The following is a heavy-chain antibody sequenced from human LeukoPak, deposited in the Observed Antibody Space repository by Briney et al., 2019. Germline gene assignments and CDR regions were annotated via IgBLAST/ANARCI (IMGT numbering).Heavy chain of an antibody. CDR3: TTVPLYCSGGSCPPWDYSAEYFQH. V-gene: IGHV3-15*01. Sequence: GGSLRLSCAASGFTFSNAWMSWVRQAPGKGLEWVGRIKSKTDGGTTDYAAPVKGRFTISRDDSKNTLYLQMNSLKTEDTAVYYCTTVPLYCSGGSCPPWDYSAEYFQHWGQGTLVTVSS. CDR2: IKSKTDGGTT. D-gene: IGHD2-15*01. J-gene: IGHJ1*01. CDR1: GFTFSNAW.